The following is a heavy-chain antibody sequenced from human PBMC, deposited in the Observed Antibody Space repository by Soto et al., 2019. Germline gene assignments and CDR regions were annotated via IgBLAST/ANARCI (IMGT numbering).Heavy chain of an antibody. D-gene: IGHD5-18*01. CDR1: GFTFSGYW. Sequence: PGGSLRLSCAASGFTFSGYWMHWVRQGPGKGLEWVAVTWYDGSNKYYADSVKGRFTISRDNSKNTLYVQMNSLRAEDTAVYYCARDGGLRDSYGMDVWGQGTTVTVSS. CDR2: TWYDGSNK. V-gene: IGHV3-33*08. J-gene: IGHJ6*02. CDR3: ARDGGLRDSYGMDV.